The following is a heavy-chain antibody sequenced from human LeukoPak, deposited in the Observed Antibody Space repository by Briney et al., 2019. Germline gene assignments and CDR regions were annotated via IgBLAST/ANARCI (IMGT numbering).Heavy chain of an antibody. CDR1: GLTFSSYA. D-gene: IGHD5-18*01. J-gene: IGHJ6*02. V-gene: IGHV3-23*01. CDR3: ARDLWIQLWPAGAYYYGMDV. CDR2: ISGGGGST. Sequence: QPGGSLRLSCEASGLTFSSYAMSWVRQAPGKGLEWVSGISGGGGSTYYADSVKGRFTISRDISKNMLYLQMNSLRAEDTAVYYCARDLWIQLWPAGAYYYGMDVWGQGTTVTVSS.